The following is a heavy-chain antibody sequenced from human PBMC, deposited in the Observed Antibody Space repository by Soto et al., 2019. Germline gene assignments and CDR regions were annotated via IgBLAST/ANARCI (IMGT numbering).Heavy chain of an antibody. D-gene: IGHD3-3*01. J-gene: IGHJ6*02. V-gene: IGHV1-18*04. CDR3: ARVKITIFGVVINPHYYYYGMDV. Sequence: ASVKVSCKASGYTFTSYGISWVRQAPGQGLEWMGWISAYNGNTNYAQKLQGRVTMTTDTSTSTAYMELRSLRSDDTAVYYCARVKITIFGVVINPHYYYYGMDVWGQGTRVTVSS. CDR2: ISAYNGNT. CDR1: GYTFTSYG.